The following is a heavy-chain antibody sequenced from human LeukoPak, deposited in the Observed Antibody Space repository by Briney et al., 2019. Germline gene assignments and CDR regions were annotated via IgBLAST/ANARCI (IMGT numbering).Heavy chain of an antibody. J-gene: IGHJ4*02. CDR3: AKVRADIVVVPAAIQRRYYFDY. Sequence: GSLRLSCAASGFTFSSYEMNWVRQAPGKGLEWVSYISSSGSTIYYADSVKGRFTISRDNSKNTLYLQMNSLRAEDTAVYYCAKVRADIVVVPAAIQRRYYFDYWGQGTLVTVSS. CDR1: GFTFSSYE. CDR2: ISSSGSTI. V-gene: IGHV3-48*03. D-gene: IGHD2-2*01.